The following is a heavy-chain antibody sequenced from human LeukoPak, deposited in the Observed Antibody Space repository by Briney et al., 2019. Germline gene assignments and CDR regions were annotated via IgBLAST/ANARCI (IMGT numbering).Heavy chain of an antibody. CDR2: IKQDGSDK. V-gene: IGHV3-7*01. CDR3: ARGGGDY. D-gene: IGHD1-26*01. CDR1: EFTFSDYW. J-gene: IGHJ4*02. Sequence: GGSLRLSCVASEFTFSDYWMTWVRQAPGKGLEWVANIKQDGSDKKYVDSVKGRFTISRDNAKNSLYLQMDSLRDEDTAVYYCARGGGDYWGQGTLVTVTS.